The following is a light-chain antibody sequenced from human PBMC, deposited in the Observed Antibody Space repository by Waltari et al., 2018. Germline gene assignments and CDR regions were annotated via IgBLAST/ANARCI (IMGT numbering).Light chain of an antibody. CDR2: EVT. CDR1: SSDVGSYNS. J-gene: IGLJ1*01. V-gene: IGLV2-14*03. CDR3: SSYTRTTTLYV. Sequence: QSALTQPASVSGSPGQSITISCTGTSSDVGSYNSVSWYQQNPGKAPKLLIFEVTDLPSGVSMRFPGSKAGNPASLTISGLQAEDEADYYCSSYTRTTTLYVFGTGTKVTVL.